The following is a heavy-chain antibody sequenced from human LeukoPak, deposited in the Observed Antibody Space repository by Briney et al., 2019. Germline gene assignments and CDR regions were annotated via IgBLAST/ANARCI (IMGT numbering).Heavy chain of an antibody. CDR3: ARDPTYGEGSF. D-gene: IGHD4-17*01. V-gene: IGHV4-30-4*01. CDR2: IYYSGST. CDR1: GGSISSADYY. Sequence: SETLSLTCTVSGGSISSADYYWSWIRQPPGKGLEWIGYIYYSGSTYYNPSLKSRVTISVDTSKNQFSLKLSSVTAADTAVYYCARDPTYGEGSFWGQGTLVTVSS. J-gene: IGHJ4*02.